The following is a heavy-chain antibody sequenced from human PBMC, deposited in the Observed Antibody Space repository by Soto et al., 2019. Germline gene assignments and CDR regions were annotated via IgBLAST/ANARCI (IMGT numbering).Heavy chain of an antibody. CDR2: IIPIFGTA. J-gene: IGHJ5*02. Sequence: QVQLVQSGAEVKKPGSSVKVSCKASGGTFSSYAISWVRQAPGQGLEWMGGIIPIFGTANYAQKFQGRVTITADESTSPAYMELRSLRSEDKAVYYCARARQLVGWFDPWGQGTLVTVSS. CDR1: GGTFSSYA. V-gene: IGHV1-69*01. D-gene: IGHD6-6*01. CDR3: ARARQLVGWFDP.